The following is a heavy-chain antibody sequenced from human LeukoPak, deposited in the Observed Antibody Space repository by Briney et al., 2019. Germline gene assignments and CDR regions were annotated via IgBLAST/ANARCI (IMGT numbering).Heavy chain of an antibody. CDR2: ISWNSGSI. CDR3: AKATQYSSSPGYYFDY. Sequence: SLRLSCAASGFTFSNAWMSWVRQAPGKGLEWVSGISWNSGSIGYADSVKGRFTISRDNAKNSLYLQMNSLRAEDTALYYCAKATQYSSSPGYYFDYWGQGTLVTVSS. V-gene: IGHV3-9*01. CDR1: GFTFSNAW. J-gene: IGHJ4*02. D-gene: IGHD6-6*01.